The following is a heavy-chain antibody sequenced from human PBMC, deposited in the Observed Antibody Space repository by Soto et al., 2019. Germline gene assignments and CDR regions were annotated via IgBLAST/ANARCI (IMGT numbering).Heavy chain of an antibody. D-gene: IGHD3-3*01. V-gene: IGHV1-18*01. CDR3: ARDADQPRTYYDFWSGYYTAGGWFDP. CDR1: GYTFTSYG. J-gene: IGHJ5*02. CDR2: ISAYNGNT. Sequence: QVQLVQSGAEVKKPGASVKVSCKASGYTFTSYGISWVRQAPGQGLEWMGWISAYNGNTNYAQKLQGRVTKPTDTPTRTAYMEVRSLPSEDTAVYYCARDADQPRTYYDFWSGYYTAGGWFDPWGQGTLVTVSS.